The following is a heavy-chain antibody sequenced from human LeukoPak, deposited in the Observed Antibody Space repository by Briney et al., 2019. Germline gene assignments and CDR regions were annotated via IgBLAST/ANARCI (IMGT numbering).Heavy chain of an antibody. CDR3: ARVVAAAGNNWFDP. D-gene: IGHD6-25*01. J-gene: IGHJ5*02. CDR2: IFPSGTT. Sequence: SETLSLTCSVSGGSISTYSWSWIRQPAGKGLEWIGRIFPSGTTKYHPPLKSRVTMSVDTSKNHFSLKLNSVTAADTAVYYCARVVAAAGNNWFDPWGQGTLVTVSS. CDR1: GGSISTYS. V-gene: IGHV4-4*07.